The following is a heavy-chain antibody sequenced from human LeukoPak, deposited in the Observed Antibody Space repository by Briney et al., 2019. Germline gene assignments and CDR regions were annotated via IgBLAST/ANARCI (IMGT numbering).Heavy chain of an antibody. D-gene: IGHD3-22*01. J-gene: IGHJ4*02. Sequence: PGGSLRLSCAASGFTVGSNYMSWVRQAPGKGLEWVSVIWYDGRRKYYADSVKGRFTISRDNSKNTVYLQMDSLRAEDTAVYYCARDVDSGGHYSKFDSWGQGTLVTVSS. CDR1: GFTVGSNY. CDR2: IWYDGRRK. V-gene: IGHV3-33*08. CDR3: ARDVDSGGHYSKFDS.